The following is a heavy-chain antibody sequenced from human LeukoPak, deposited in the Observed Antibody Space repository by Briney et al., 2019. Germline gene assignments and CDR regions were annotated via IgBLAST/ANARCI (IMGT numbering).Heavy chain of an antibody. V-gene: IGHV4-34*01. CDR3: ARVAGDMDY. Sequence: SETLSLTGAVYGGSFSGYYWSWIRQPPGKGLEWIGEINHSGSTNYNPSLKSRVTISVDASKNQFSLKLSSVTAADTAVYYCARVAGDMDYWGQGTLVTVSS. J-gene: IGHJ4*02. CDR1: GGSFSGYY. CDR2: INHSGST. D-gene: IGHD7-27*01.